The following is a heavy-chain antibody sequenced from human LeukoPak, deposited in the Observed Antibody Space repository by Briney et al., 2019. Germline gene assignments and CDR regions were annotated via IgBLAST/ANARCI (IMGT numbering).Heavy chain of an antibody. Sequence: ASVTVSCKASGYTFTSYGISWVRQAPGQGLEWMGWISAYNGNTNYAQKLQGRVTMTTDTSTSTAYMELRSLRSDDTAVYYCARDSLSHYYDSSGYGYWGQGTLVTVSS. D-gene: IGHD3-22*01. CDR1: GYTFTSYG. CDR3: ARDSLSHYYDSSGYGY. V-gene: IGHV1-18*01. CDR2: ISAYNGNT. J-gene: IGHJ4*02.